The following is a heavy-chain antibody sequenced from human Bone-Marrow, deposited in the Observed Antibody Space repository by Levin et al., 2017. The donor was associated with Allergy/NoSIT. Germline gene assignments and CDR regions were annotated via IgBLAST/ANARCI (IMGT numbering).Heavy chain of an antibody. Sequence: SGPTLVKPTQTLTLTCSFSGFSLNADGEGVGWIRQSPGKALEWLAHIYWDDDKRHSPALKGRVTITKDTSRAQVALTMTNMAPVDTATYFCVHISGSWSSLFQHWGQGTQVSVSS. J-gene: IGHJ1*01. V-gene: IGHV2-5*02. CDR3: VHISGSWSSLFQH. CDR2: IYWDDDK. CDR1: GFSLNADGEG. D-gene: IGHD6-13*01.